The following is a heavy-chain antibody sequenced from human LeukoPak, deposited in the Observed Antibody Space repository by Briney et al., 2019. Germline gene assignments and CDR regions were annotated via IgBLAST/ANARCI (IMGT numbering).Heavy chain of an antibody. Sequence: PGGSLRLSCAASGFTFSSYSMNWVRQAPGKGLEGVSYISSSGSTIYYADSVKGRFTISRDNSKNTLYLQMNSLRAEDTAVFYCAKDSTDSGYPFDYWGQGTLVTVSS. D-gene: IGHD5-12*01. CDR3: AKDSTDSGYPFDY. J-gene: IGHJ4*02. CDR1: GFTFSSYS. CDR2: ISSSGSTI. V-gene: IGHV3-48*01.